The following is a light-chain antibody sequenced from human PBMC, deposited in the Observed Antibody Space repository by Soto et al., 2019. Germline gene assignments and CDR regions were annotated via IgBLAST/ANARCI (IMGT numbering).Light chain of an antibody. Sequence: QAVVTQEPLLTVSPGGTVTLTCGSSTGAVTSGHYPYWFQQKPGQAPRTLIYDTSNNHSWTPARFSGSLLGGKAALTLSGAQPEDEAEYYCLLSYSGARGVFGGGTKLTVL. CDR1: TGAVTSGHY. V-gene: IGLV7-46*01. J-gene: IGLJ2*01. CDR3: LLSYSGARGV. CDR2: DTS.